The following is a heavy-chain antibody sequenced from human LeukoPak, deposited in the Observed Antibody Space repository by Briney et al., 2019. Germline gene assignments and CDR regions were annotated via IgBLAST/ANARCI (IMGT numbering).Heavy chain of an antibody. V-gene: IGHV4-39*01. D-gene: IGHD5-18*01. CDR2: IYYSGSA. Sequence: SETLSLTCTVSGGSLSSTGYYWGWIRQPPGQGLEWIGSIYYSGSAYYNPSLKSRVTISVDTSKNQFSLKLSSVTAADTGVYYCARHRGYNYAEVDYWGEGTLVIVSS. J-gene: IGHJ4*02. CDR3: ARHRGYNYAEVDY. CDR1: GGSLSSTGYY.